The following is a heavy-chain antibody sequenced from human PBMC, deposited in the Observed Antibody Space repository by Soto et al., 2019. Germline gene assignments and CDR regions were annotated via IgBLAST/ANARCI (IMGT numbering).Heavy chain of an antibody. CDR3: ARRGGGRGSQET. D-gene: IGHD3-16*01. V-gene: IGHV4-39*01. J-gene: IGHJ4*02. CDR2: IYYSGST. CDR1: GGSISSSSYY. Sequence: QLQLQESGPGLVKPSETLSLTCTVSGGSISSSSYYWGWIRQPPGKGLEWIGSIYYSGSTYYNPPLKRRVTLSVDTSKNQFSLKLSSVTAADTAVYYCARRGGGRGSQETWGQGTLVTVSS.